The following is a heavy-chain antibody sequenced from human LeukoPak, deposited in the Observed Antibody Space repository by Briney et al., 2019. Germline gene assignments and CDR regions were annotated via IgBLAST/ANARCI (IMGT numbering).Heavy chain of an antibody. J-gene: IGHJ6*03. V-gene: IGHV3-23*01. CDR2: ISGSDGST. CDR1: GFTFTVYA. D-gene: IGHD4-17*01. CDR3: AKVTVTTGDYYYMDV. Sequence: GGSLRLSCAASGFTFTVYAMTWVRQAPGQGLEWVSAISGSDGSTFYADSVKGRFTISRDNSRNTLYLQMNSLRAEDTAIYYCAKVTVTTGDYYYMDVWGKGTTVTVSS.